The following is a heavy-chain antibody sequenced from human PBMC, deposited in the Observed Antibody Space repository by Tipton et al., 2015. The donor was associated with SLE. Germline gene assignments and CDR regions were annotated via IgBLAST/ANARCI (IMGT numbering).Heavy chain of an antibody. CDR3: ARDTGDWFLSES. J-gene: IGHJ4*02. CDR1: GGSINAYY. Sequence: TLSLTCTVSGGSINAYYWTWIRQPPRKGLEYIGYVYPSGGSDYNPSLSGRVTISFDTSKNQFSLRLTSATAADTAVYYCARDTGDWFLSESWGQGALVTVSS. CDR2: VYPSGGS. V-gene: IGHV4-59*01. D-gene: IGHD3-9*01.